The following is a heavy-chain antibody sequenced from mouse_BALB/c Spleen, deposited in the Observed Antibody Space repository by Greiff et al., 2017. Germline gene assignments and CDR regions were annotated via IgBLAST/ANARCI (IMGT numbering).Heavy chain of an antibody. CDR1: GFAFSSYD. CDR3: ASLNWDRFAY. Sequence: EVQLQESGGGLVKPGGSLKLSCAASGFAFSSYDMSWVRQTPEKRLEWVAYISSGGGSTYYPDTVKGRFTISRDNAKNTLYLQMSSLKSEDTAMYYCASLNWDRFAYWGQGTLVTVSA. J-gene: IGHJ3*01. D-gene: IGHD4-1*01. V-gene: IGHV5-12-1*01. CDR2: ISSGGGST.